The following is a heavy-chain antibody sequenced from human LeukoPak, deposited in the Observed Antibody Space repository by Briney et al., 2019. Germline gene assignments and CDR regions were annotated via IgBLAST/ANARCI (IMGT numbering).Heavy chain of an antibody. Sequence: EASVKVSCKASGYTFTGYYMHWVRQAPGQGLEWMGWINPNSGGTNYAQKFQGRVTMTRDTSISTAYMELSSLRSEDTAVYYCATRAPGYQTFFDYWGQGTLVTVSS. J-gene: IGHJ4*02. D-gene: IGHD5-18*01. V-gene: IGHV1-2*02. CDR2: INPNSGGT. CDR1: GYTFTGYY. CDR3: ATRAPGYQTFFDY.